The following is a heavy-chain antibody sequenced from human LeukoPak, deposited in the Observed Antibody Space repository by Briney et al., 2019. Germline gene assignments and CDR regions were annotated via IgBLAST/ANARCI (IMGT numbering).Heavy chain of an antibody. CDR3: ARDRAFLAAAGPAAYYYGMDV. D-gene: IGHD6-13*01. CDR2: INPNSGGT. CDR1: GYTFTGYY. J-gene: IGHJ6*02. Sequence: ASVKVSCKASGYTFTGYYMHWVRQAPGQGLEWMGWINPNSGGTNYAQKFQGRVTMTRDTSISTAYMELSRLRSDDTAVYYCARDRAFLAAAGPAAYYYGMDVWGQGTTVTVSS. V-gene: IGHV1-2*02.